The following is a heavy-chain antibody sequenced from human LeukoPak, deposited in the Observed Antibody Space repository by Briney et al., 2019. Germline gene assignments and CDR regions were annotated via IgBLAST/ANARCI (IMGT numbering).Heavy chain of an antibody. V-gene: IGHV5-51*01. CDR1: GYSFTGYW. J-gene: IGHJ3*02. D-gene: IGHD3-22*01. CDR2: IYPGDSDT. CDR3: ARRSSGYIDASDI. Sequence: GESLKISCKGSGYSFTGYWIGWVRQMPGKGLEWMGIIYPGDSDTRYSPSFQGQVTISADKSISTAYLQWSSLKASDTAMYYCARRSSGYIDASDIWGQGTMVTVSS.